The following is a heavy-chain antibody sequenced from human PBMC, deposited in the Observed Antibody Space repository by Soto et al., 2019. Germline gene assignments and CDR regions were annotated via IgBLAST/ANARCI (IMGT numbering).Heavy chain of an antibody. D-gene: IGHD2-15*01. V-gene: IGHV1-46*01. CDR1: GYTFTSYY. CDR3: ARDRKIVVVVAAGHWFDP. Sequence: ASVKVSCKASGYTFTSYYMHWVRQAPGQGLEWMGIINPSGGSTSYAQKFQGRVTMTRDTSTSTVYMELSSLRSEDTAVYYCARDRKIVVVVAAGHWFDPWGQGTLVTVSS. J-gene: IGHJ5*02. CDR2: INPSGGST.